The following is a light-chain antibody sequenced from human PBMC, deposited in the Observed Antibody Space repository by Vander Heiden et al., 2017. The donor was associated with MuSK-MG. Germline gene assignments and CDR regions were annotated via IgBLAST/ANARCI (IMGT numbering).Light chain of an antibody. CDR2: MAS. V-gene: IGKV1-5*03. J-gene: IGKJ1*01. CDR1: QSISSW. Sequence: DIPRTQSPSTVSASVGDRVTITCRASQSISSWLAWYQQKPGKAPKLLIYMASSLESGVPSRFSGSGSGTDFTLTISSLQPDDFATYYCQQYNSYSGTFGQGTKVETK. CDR3: QQYNSYSGT.